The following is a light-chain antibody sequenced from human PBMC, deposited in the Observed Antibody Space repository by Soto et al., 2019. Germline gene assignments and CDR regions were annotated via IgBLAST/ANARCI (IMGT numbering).Light chain of an antibody. CDR2: GAS. Sequence: EIVLTQSPGTLSLSPGERATLSCRASQSVSSSYLAWYQQKPGQAPRLLIYGASSRATGIPDRFSGSGFGTEFTLTISSLQSEDFAVYYCQQYKNWPLFGQGTRLE. J-gene: IGKJ5*01. V-gene: IGKV3-20*01. CDR1: QSVSSSY. CDR3: QQYKNWPL.